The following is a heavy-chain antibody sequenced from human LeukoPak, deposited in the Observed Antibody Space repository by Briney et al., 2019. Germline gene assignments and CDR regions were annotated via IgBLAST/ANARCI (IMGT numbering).Heavy chain of an antibody. J-gene: IGHJ4*02. D-gene: IGHD1-26*01. V-gene: IGHV3-66*01. CDR3: ARDVWGATLFVPKYFDY. CDR2: IYSGGST. Sequence: PGGSLRLSCAASGFTVSSNYMSGVRQAPGKGLEWVSVIYSGGSTYYADSVKGRFTISRDNSKNTLYLQMNSLRTEDTAVYYCARDVWGATLFVPKYFDYWGQGTLVTVSS. CDR1: GFTVSSNY.